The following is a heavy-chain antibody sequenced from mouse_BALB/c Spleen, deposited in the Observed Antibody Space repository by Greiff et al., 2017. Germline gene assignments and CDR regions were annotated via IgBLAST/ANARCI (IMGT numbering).Heavy chain of an antibody. J-gene: IGHJ2*01. CDR3: ARDADYGKYFDY. CDR2: IRNKANGYTT. V-gene: IGHV7-3*02. Sequence: EVQLQESGGGLVQPGGSLRLSCATSGFTFTDYYMSWVRQPPGKALEWLGFIRNKANGYTTEYSASVKGRFTISRDNSQSILYLQMNTLRAEDSATYYCARDADYGKYFDYWGQGTTLTVSS. CDR1: GFTFTDYY. D-gene: IGHD1-1*01.